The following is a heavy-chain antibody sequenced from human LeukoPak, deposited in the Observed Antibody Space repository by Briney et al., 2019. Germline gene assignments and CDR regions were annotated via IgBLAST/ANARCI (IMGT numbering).Heavy chain of an antibody. CDR2: IHSGGTT. J-gene: IGHJ4*02. Sequence: GGSLRLSRAASGITVSTNYMTWVRQAPGKGLEWVSVIHSGGTTSYVDSVKGRFTISRDNSKNTLYLQMNSLRAEDTAVYYCARDPGDSSVKKTQHFDYWGQGTLVTVSS. CDR3: ARDPGDSSVKKTQHFDY. CDR1: GITVSTNY. V-gene: IGHV3-53*05. D-gene: IGHD3-22*01.